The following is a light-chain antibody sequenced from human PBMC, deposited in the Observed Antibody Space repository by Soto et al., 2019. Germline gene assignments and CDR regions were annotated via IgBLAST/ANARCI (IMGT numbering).Light chain of an antibody. Sequence: EIVMTQSPATLSVSPGERATLSCRASQSVSGNLAWYQQRPGQAPRLLIYGASTRATGIPARFSGSGSGTEFTLTISGPQSEDFAVYYCQQYNNWPPLTFGGGTKVEIK. CDR3: QQYNNWPPLT. CDR2: GAS. CDR1: QSVSGN. V-gene: IGKV3-15*01. J-gene: IGKJ4*01.